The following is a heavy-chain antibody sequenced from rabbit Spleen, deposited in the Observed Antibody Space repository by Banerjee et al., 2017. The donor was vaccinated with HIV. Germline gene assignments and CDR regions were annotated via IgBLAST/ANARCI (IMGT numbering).Heavy chain of an antibody. CDR3: ARDTGSSFSSYGMDL. J-gene: IGHJ6*01. V-gene: IGHV1S45*01. D-gene: IGHD8-1*01. Sequence: QEQLVESGGGLVQPEGSLTLTCKASGFSFSSGYWICWVRQAPGKGLEWMGCIWTGDGGAYYASWAKGRFTISKTSSTTVTLQMTSLTAADTATYFCARDTGSSFSSYGMDLWGPGTLVTVS. CDR1: GFSFSSGYW. CDR2: IWTGDGGA.